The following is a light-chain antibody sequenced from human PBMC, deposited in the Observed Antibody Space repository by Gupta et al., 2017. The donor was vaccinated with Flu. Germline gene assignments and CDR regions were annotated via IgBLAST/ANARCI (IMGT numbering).Light chain of an antibody. Sequence: DIQMTQSPSSVSASVGDRVTITCRASQDISNSLAWFQQKPGEAPKSLIYASSSLQGGVPSTFSGSRSGTDFTLTITNLQPEDFATYYCQQYSDVPLTFGGGTKVEIK. CDR3: QQYSDVPLT. V-gene: IGKV1-16*01. CDR2: ASS. J-gene: IGKJ4*01. CDR1: QDISNS.